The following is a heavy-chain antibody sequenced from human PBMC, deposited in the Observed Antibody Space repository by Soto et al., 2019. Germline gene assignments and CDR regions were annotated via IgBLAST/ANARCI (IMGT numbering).Heavy chain of an antibody. CDR1: CGSISSSSYY. CDR3: ARRKRGETTIDY. D-gene: IGHD1-1*01. J-gene: IGHJ4*02. V-gene: IGHV4-39*01. CDR2: IYYSGST. Sequence: PSETLSLTCTVSCGSISSSSYYWGWIRQPPGKGLEWIGSIYYSGSTYYNPSLKSRVTISVDTSKNQFSLKLSSVTAADTAVYYCARRKRGETTIDYWGQGTLVTVSS.